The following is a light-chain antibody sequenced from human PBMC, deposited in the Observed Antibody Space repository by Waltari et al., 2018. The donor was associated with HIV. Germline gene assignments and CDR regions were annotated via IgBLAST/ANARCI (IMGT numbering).Light chain of an antibody. CDR1: SSNIGAGYD. CDR2: ADI. CDR3: QSYDSSLSGWV. V-gene: IGLV1-40*01. Sequence: QSVLTQPPSVSGAPGQRVTLSCTGGSSNIGAGYDVHWYQPLPGTAPKLLIYADINRPSGVPDRFSGSKSGTSASLAITGLQTEDEADYYCQSYDSSLSGWVFGGGTKLTVL. J-gene: IGLJ3*02.